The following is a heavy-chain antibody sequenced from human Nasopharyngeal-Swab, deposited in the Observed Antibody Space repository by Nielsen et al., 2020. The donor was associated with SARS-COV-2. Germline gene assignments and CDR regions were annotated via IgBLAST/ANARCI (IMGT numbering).Heavy chain of an antibody. D-gene: IGHD5-24*01. CDR3: ARAVEMATIWAYYYYYMDV. V-gene: IGHV3-21*01. CDR1: GFTFSSDS. CDR2: ISSSSSYI. Sequence: GESLKISCAASGFTFSSDSMNWVRQAPGKGLEWVSSISSSSSYIYYADSVKGRFTISRDNAKNSLYLQMNSLRAEDTAVYYCARAVEMATIWAYYYYYMDVWGKGTTVTVSS. J-gene: IGHJ6*03.